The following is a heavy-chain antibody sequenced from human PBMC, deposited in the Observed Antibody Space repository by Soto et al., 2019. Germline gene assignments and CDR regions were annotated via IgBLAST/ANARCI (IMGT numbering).Heavy chain of an antibody. Sequence: PSETLSLTCAVYGGSFSGYYWSWIRQPPGKGLEWIGEINHSGSTNYNPSLKSRVTISVDTSKNQFSLKLSSVTAADTAVYYCAGEGGSGSYVVEVWGQGTTVTVSS. J-gene: IGHJ6*02. V-gene: IGHV4-34*01. CDR3: AGEGGSGSYVVEV. D-gene: IGHD3-10*01. CDR2: INHSGST. CDR1: GGSFSGYY.